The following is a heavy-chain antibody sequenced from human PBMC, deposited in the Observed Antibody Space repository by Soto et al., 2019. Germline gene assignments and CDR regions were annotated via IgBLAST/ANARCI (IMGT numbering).Heavy chain of an antibody. CDR3: ARVTAAGDVRFDY. CDR2: IYYSGST. V-gene: IGHV4-31*03. CDR1: GGSISSGXXX. D-gene: IGHD6-13*01. J-gene: IGHJ4*02. Sequence: QVQLQESGPGLVKPSQTLSLTCTVSGGSISSGXXXXXWIRXXPGKGLEWIGYIYYSGSTYYNPSLKSRVTISVDTSKNQFSLKLSSVTAADAAVYYCARVTAAGDVRFDYWGQGTLVTVSS.